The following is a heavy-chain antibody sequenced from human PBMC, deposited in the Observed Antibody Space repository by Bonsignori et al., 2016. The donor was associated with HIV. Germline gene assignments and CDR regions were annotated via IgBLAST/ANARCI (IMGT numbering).Heavy chain of an antibody. CDR3: ARTSYDSSGYTSSTQN. J-gene: IGHJ4*02. Sequence: WIRQPPGRGWSGFGLIYYSGSTYYNPSLKSRVTISADRSKNQFSLKLSSVTAADTAVYYCARTSYDSSGYTSSTQNWGQGTLVTVSS. CDR2: IYYSGST. D-gene: IGHD3-22*01. V-gene: IGHV4-39*07.